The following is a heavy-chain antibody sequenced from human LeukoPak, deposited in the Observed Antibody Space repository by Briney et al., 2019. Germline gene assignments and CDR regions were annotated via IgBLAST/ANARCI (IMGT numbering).Heavy chain of an antibody. V-gene: IGHV3-43*02. Sequence: GGSLRPSCAASGFTFDDYAMHWVRQAPGKGLEWVSLISGDGGSTYYADSVKGRFTISRDNSKNSLYLQMNSLRTEDTALYYCAKALLPLGYCSSTSCYARDAFDIWGQGTMVTVSS. D-gene: IGHD2-2*01. CDR3: AKALLPLGYCSSTSCYARDAFDI. CDR2: ISGDGGST. CDR1: GFTFDDYA. J-gene: IGHJ3*02.